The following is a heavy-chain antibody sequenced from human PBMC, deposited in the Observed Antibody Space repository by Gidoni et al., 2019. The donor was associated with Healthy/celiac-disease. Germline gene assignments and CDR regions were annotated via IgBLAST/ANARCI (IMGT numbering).Heavy chain of an antibody. V-gene: IGHV3-13*01. CDR2: IGTAGDT. CDR3: ARGTELDSSGYYYYYGMDV. Sequence: EVQLVESGGGLVQPGGSLRLSCAASGSPFSSSALHWVRQATGKGLEWVSAIGTAGDTYYPGSVKGRFTISRENAKNSLYLQMNSLRAEDTAVYYCARGTELDSSGYYYYYGMDVWGQGTTVTVSS. CDR1: GSPFSSSA. D-gene: IGHD3-22*01. J-gene: IGHJ6*02.